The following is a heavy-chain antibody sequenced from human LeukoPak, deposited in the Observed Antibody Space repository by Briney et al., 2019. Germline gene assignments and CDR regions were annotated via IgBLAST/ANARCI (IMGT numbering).Heavy chain of an antibody. CDR3: ARLPGGFGVVNFVDV. D-gene: IGHD3-3*01. CDR1: GGSISSTSYY. V-gene: IGHV4-39*07. CDR2: INHSGST. J-gene: IGHJ6*04. Sequence: PSETLSLTCIVSGGSISSTSYYWSWIRQPPGKGLEWIGEINHSGSTNYNPSLKSRVTISVDTSKNQFSLKLSSVTAADTAVYYCARLPGGFGVVNFVDVWGKGTTVTVSS.